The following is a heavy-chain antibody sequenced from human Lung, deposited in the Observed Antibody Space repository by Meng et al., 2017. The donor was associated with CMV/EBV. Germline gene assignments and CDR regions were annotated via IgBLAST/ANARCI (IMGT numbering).Heavy chain of an antibody. D-gene: IGHD3-3*01. V-gene: IGHV4-34*01. CDR2: INHSGGT. Sequence: SQXXXLPXAVYGGSXCGYYWTWIRPPPGKGLEWIGEINHSGGTSYNPSLKSRRTMSVDMSKNQVSLKLNSVTAADTAVYYCARLNSRITIFGVVITEGYIQHWXQGTXVTVSS. CDR3: ARLNSRITIFGVVITEGYIQH. J-gene: IGHJ1*01. CDR1: GGSXCGYY.